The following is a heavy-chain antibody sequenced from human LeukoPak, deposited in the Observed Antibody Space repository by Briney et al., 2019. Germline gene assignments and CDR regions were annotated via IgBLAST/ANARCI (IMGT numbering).Heavy chain of an antibody. CDR1: GGTFSSYA. CDR2: IIPIFGTA. Sequence: SVKVSCKASGGTFSSYAISWVRQAPGQGLEWMGGIIPIFGTANYAQKFQGRVTITADESTSTAYMELSSLRSEDTAVYYCAISADIVVVPFDYWGQGTLVTVSS. J-gene: IGHJ4*02. CDR3: AISADIVVVPFDY. D-gene: IGHD2-2*01. V-gene: IGHV1-69*13.